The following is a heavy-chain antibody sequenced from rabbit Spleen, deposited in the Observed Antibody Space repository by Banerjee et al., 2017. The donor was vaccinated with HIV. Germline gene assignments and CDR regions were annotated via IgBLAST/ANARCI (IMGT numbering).Heavy chain of an antibody. D-gene: IGHD2-1*01. CDR1: GFSFSRYYY. CDR2: IRSGSIGII. V-gene: IGHV1S40*01. CDR3: ARDGGDNNDGWPDWLDL. Sequence: QSLEESGGDLVKPGASLTVTCTVSGFSFSRYYYMCWVRQAPGKGLEWIACIRSGSIGIIYYASWAKGRFTISKTSSTTVTLQMTSLTAADTATYFCARDGGDNNDGWPDWLDLWGPGTLVTVS. J-gene: IGHJ5*01.